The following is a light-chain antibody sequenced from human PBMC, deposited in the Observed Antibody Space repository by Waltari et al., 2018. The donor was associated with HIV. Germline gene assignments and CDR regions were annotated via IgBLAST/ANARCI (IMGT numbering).Light chain of an antibody. CDR3: SSYAGGRGGV. V-gene: IGLV2-8*01. CDR2: EVT. CDR1: SSDVGAHTY. J-gene: IGLJ1*01. Sequence: QSALTQPPSASGSPGPSVTISCPGTSSDVGAHTYVSWYKQHPGKAPKLMIYEVTKRPSGVPARFSGSKSGNTASLTVSGLQAEDEADYYCSSYAGGRGGVFGTGTTVTVL.